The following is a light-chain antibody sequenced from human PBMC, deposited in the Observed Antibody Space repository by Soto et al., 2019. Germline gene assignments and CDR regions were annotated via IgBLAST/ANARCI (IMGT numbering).Light chain of an antibody. CDR1: QSLNTMY. CDR3: QQYDTSPFA. Sequence: EIVLTQSPGTLSLSPGERATLFCRASQSLNTMYLVWYQQRSGQAPRLLISCPSSRAAGIPDRFSGSGAGTDFTLTIISLEPEDYEVYYCQQYDTSPFAVGQRTNGEI. V-gene: IGKV3-20*01. CDR2: CPS. J-gene: IGKJ2*01.